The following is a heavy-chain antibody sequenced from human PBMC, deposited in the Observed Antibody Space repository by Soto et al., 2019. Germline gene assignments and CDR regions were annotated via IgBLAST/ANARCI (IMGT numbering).Heavy chain of an antibody. J-gene: IGHJ6*02. CDR1: GGSFSGYY. CDR3: ARFSGSYYYVMDF. V-gene: IGHV4-34*01. CDR2: INHSGVT. D-gene: IGHD6-19*01. Sequence: SETLSLTCAVYGGSFSGYYWSWIRQPPGKGLEWIGEINHSGVTNYKPSLKRRVTISVDTSKNQFSLQLKSVTAADTALYYCARFSGSYYYVMDFWGQGSSVTVSS.